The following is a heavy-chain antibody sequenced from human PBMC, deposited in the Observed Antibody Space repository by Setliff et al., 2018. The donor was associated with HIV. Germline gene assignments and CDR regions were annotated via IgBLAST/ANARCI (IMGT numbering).Heavy chain of an antibody. J-gene: IGHJ3*02. Sequence: TLSLTCTVSGGSLSSYYWSWIRQPPGKGLEWIGYIYYSGSTNYNPSLKSRVTISVDTSKNQFSLKLSSVTAADTAVYYCARVEGVGANNAFDIWGQGTMVTVSS. CDR2: IYYSGST. CDR3: ARVEGVGANNAFDI. D-gene: IGHD1-26*01. V-gene: IGHV4-59*01. CDR1: GGSLSSYY.